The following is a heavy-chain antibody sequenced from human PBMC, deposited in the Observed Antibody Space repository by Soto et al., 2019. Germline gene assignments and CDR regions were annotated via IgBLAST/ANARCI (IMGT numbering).Heavy chain of an antibody. CDR3: VRGGGGGLFDP. Sequence: GGSLRFSFAGLGFPFGASYMSWIAQAPGKGWEWLSSFSPGSRYPATADSLKGRFTISRDNAKRSLYLQMMSLTAEDTAIYYCVRGGGGGLFDPWGQGTMGTVSS. CDR2: FSPGSRYP. V-gene: IGHV3-11*06. D-gene: IGHD2-15*01. J-gene: IGHJ5*02. CDR1: GFPFGASY.